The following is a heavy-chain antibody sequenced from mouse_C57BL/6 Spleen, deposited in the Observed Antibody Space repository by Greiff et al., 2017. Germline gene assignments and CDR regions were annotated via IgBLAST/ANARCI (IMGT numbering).Heavy chain of an antibody. CDR3: ARLKSYYFDY. CDR2: INPSNGGT. CDR1: GYTFTSYW. V-gene: IGHV1-53*01. J-gene: IGHJ2*01. Sequence: QVHVKQPGTELVKPGASVKLSCKASGYTFTSYWMHWVKQRPGQGLEWIGNINPSNGGTNYNEKFKRKATLTVDKSSSTAYMHLSSLTSDDSAVYYCARLKSYYFDYWGQGTTLTVSS.